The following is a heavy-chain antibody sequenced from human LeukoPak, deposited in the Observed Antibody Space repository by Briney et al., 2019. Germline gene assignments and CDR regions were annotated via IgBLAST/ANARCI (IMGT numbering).Heavy chain of an antibody. CDR1: GYTFTGYY. Sequence: ASVKVSCKASGYTFTGYYMHWVRQAPGQGLEWMGIINPSGGSTSYAQKFQGRVTMTRDMSTSTVYMELSSLRSEDTAVYYCARDQLRWELPSDYWGQGTLVTVSS. CDR2: INPSGGST. D-gene: IGHD1-26*01. J-gene: IGHJ4*02. CDR3: ARDQLRWELPSDY. V-gene: IGHV1-46*01.